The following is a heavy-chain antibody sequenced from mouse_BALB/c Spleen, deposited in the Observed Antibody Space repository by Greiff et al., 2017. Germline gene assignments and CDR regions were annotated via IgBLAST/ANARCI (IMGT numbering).Heavy chain of an antibody. CDR3: ASYGNYGTMDY. CDR2: ISSGGSYT. Sequence: EVQLVESGGGLVKPGGSLKLSCAASGFTFSSYAMSWVRQSPEKRLEWVAEISSGGSYTYYPDTVTGRFTISRDNAKNTLYLEMSSLRSEDTAMYYCASYGNYGTMDYWGQGTPVTVSS. V-gene: IGHV5-9-4*01. J-gene: IGHJ4*01. D-gene: IGHD2-1*01. CDR1: GFTFSSYA.